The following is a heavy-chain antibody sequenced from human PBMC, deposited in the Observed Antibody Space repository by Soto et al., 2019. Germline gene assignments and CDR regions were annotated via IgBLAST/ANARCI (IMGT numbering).Heavy chain of an antibody. CDR2: IYTSGST. V-gene: IGHV4-4*07. J-gene: IGHJ6*02. CDR3: ARDYYDSSGYWGHYYYGMDV. D-gene: IGHD3-22*01. CDR1: GGSIISYY. Sequence: SETLSLTCTVSGGSIISYYWSWIRQPAGKGLEWIGRIYTSGSTNYNPALKSRVTMSVDTSKNQFSLKLSSVTAADTAVYYCARDYYDSSGYWGHYYYGMDVWGQGTTVTVSS.